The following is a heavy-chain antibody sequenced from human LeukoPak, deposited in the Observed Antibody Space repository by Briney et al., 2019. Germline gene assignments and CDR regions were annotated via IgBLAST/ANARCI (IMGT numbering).Heavy chain of an antibody. Sequence: ASVKVSCKASGGTFSSYAISWVRQAPGQGLEWMGGIIPIFGTANYAQKFQGRATITADESTSTAYMELSSLRSEDTAVYYCASTNYDSSGRYYYYMDVWGKGTTVTISS. V-gene: IGHV1-69*01. CDR3: ASTNYDSSGRYYYYMDV. CDR2: IIPIFGTA. D-gene: IGHD3-22*01. CDR1: GGTFSSYA. J-gene: IGHJ6*03.